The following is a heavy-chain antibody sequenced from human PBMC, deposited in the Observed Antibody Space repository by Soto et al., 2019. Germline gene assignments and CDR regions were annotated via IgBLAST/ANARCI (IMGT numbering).Heavy chain of an antibody. CDR1: GFTFSSYE. J-gene: IGHJ5*02. V-gene: IGHV3-48*03. CDR3: ARDIPKITIFGVVIENWFDP. D-gene: IGHD3-3*01. Sequence: PGGSLRLSCAASGFTFSSYEMNWVRQAPGKGLEWVSYISSSGSTIYYADSVKGRFTISRDNAKNSLYLQMNSLRAEDTAVYYCARDIPKITIFGVVIENWFDPWGQGTLVTVSS. CDR2: ISSSGSTI.